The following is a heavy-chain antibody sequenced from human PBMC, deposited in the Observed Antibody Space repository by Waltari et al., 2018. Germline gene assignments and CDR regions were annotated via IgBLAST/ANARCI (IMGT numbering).Heavy chain of an antibody. CDR2: IYYSGST. CDR1: GGSISSYY. J-gene: IGHJ6*03. D-gene: IGHD2-2*03. V-gene: IGHV4-59*12. Sequence: QVQLQESGSGLVKPSETLSLTCTVSGGSISSYYWSWIRQPPGKGLEWIGYIYYSGSTNYNPSLKSRVTISVDTSKNQFSLKLSSVTAADTAVYYCARDRDSSVDIVVVPAAPRRTTYYYYYMDVWGKGTTVTISS. CDR3: ARDRDSSVDIVVVPAAPRRTTYYYYYMDV.